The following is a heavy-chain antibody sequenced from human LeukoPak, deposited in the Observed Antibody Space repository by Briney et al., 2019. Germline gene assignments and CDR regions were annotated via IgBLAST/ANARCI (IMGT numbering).Heavy chain of an antibody. V-gene: IGHV4-59*01. CDR1: GGSISSYY. J-gene: IGHJ6*02. CDR2: IYYSGST. D-gene: IGHD5-12*01. Sequence: SETLSLTCTVSGGSISSYYWSWIRQPPGKGLEWIGYIYYSGSTNFNPSLKSRVTISVDTSKNQFSLKLSSVTAADTAVYYCARGGSGYDSFYYYGMDIWGQGTTVTVSS. CDR3: ARGGSGYDSFYYYGMDI.